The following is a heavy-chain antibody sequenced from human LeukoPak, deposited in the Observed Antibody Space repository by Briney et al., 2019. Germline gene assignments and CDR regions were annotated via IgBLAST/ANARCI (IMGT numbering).Heavy chain of an antibody. CDR3: ARGAGLDGFDI. J-gene: IGHJ3*02. Sequence: GGSLRLSCAASGFTFSSYSMNWVRQAPGKGLEWVSSISSSSSYIYYADSVKGRFTISRDNAKNSLYLQMNSLRAEDTAVYYCARGAGLDGFDIWGQGTMVTVSS. V-gene: IGHV3-21*01. CDR1: GFTFSSYS. CDR2: ISSSSSYI.